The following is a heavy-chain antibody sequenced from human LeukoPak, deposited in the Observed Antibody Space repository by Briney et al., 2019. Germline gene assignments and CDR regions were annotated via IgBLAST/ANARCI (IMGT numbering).Heavy chain of an antibody. V-gene: IGHV1-46*01. CDR3: ETTDDPGLMVYESYAFDI. Sequence: ASVTVSFTASGYTFTSYYMHWVRQAPGQGVEWMGIINPSGGSTSYAQKFQGRVTITRDMSTSTVYMERRRLRCGETDVYYCETTDDPGLMVYESYAFDIWRQGTMVTVSS. CDR1: GYTFTSYY. CDR2: INPSGGST. J-gene: IGHJ3*02. D-gene: IGHD2-8*01.